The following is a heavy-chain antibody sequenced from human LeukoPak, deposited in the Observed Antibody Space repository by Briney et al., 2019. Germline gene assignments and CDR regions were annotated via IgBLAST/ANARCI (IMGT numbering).Heavy chain of an antibody. CDR2: IDPGDTYT. CDR3: ARKWRGYSGYDPDDAFDI. Sequence: GASPNTSGKGSGSSFTSYWSCWLRPLPGRGQGWMGRIDPGDTYTNSTPSFQGTLTILAENSISTTYLQWSSLEASDTATYYCARKWRGYSGYDPDDAFDIWGQGTMVTVSS. V-gene: IGHV5-10-1*01. J-gene: IGHJ3*02. CDR1: GSSFTSYW. D-gene: IGHD5-12*01.